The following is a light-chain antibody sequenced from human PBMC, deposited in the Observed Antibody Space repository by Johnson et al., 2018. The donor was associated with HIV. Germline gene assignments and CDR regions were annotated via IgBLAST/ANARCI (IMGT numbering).Light chain of an antibody. CDR2: DNN. CDR1: SSNIGNNY. Sequence: SVSAAPGQKVTISCSGSSSNIGNNYVSWYQQLPGTAPKLLIYDNNKRPSGIPDRFSGSKSGTSATLGITGLQTGDEADYYCGTWDSSLRVGFFGTGTKVTVL. CDR3: GTWDSSLRVGF. J-gene: IGLJ1*01. V-gene: IGLV1-51*01.